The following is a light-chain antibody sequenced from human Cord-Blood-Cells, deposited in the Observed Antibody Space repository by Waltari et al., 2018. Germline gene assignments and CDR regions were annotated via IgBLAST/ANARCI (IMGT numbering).Light chain of an antibody. V-gene: IGLV2-23*01. CDR3: CSYAGSSTPVV. Sequence: QSALTHPASVSGSPGQSITIPCTGTSSDVGRYNLVSWYQQHPGKAPKLVIYEGSKRPSGVSNLFSGSKSGNTASLTISGLQAEDEADYYCCSYAGSSTPVVFGGGTKLTVL. CDR1: SSDVGRYNL. CDR2: EGS. J-gene: IGLJ2*01.